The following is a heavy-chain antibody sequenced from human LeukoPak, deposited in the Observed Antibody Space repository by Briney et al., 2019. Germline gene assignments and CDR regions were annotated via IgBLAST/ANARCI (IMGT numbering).Heavy chain of an antibody. CDR1: GYTLTELS. CDR3: ATPGYGGNSFNWFDP. CDR2: FDPEDGET. V-gene: IGHV1-24*01. D-gene: IGHD4-23*01. Sequence: ASVKVSCMVSGYTLTELSMHWVRQAPGKGLEWMGGFDPEDGETIYAQKFQGRVTMTEDTSTDTAYMELSSLRSEDTAVYYCATPGYGGNSFNWFDPWGQGTLVTVSS. J-gene: IGHJ5*02.